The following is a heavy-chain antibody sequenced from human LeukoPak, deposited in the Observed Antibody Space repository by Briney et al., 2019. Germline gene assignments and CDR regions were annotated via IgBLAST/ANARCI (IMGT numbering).Heavy chain of an antibody. CDR3: ARGGVGSVSFSPWLDP. Sequence: SETLSLTCAVYGGSFSDCYWSWIRQPPGKGLEWIGEINHSGRTNYNPSLKSRVTISVDTSKNQFSLKLSSVTAADTAVYYCARGGVGSVSFSPWLDPWGQGTLVTVSS. V-gene: IGHV4-34*01. CDR1: GGSFSDCY. CDR2: INHSGRT. J-gene: IGHJ5*02. D-gene: IGHD3-10*01.